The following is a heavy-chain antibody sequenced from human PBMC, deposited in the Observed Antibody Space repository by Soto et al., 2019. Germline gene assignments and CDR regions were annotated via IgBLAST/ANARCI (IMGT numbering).Heavy chain of an antibody. V-gene: IGHV3-7*01. Sequence: GGSLRLSCAASGFTFGTSWMTWVRQAPGKGLEWVANIKQDGSAQYYVDSLKGRFSVSRDNAKNSLYLQVSSLRAEDTAVYYCARDSVSNWFQIHSCGQGTLVTVSS. CDR2: IKQDGSAQ. J-gene: IGHJ4*02. CDR1: GFTFGTSW. D-gene: IGHD6-13*01. CDR3: ARDSVSNWFQIHS.